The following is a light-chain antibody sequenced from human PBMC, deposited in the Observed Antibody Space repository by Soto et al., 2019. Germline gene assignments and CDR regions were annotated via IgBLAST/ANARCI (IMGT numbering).Light chain of an antibody. Sequence: QSALTQPPSASRSPGQSVTISCTGTKSDIGFYDFVSWYQHHPGKAPRLLIYEVVQRPSGVPDRFSGSKSGNTASLTVSGLQAADEADYFCKSYAGSNTYVFGSGTKVTVL. CDR2: EVV. CDR3: KSYAGSNTYV. V-gene: IGLV2-8*01. CDR1: KSDIGFYDF. J-gene: IGLJ1*01.